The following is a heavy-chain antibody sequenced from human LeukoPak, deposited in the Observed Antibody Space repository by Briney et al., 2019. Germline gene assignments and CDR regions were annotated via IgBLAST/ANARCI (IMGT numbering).Heavy chain of an antibody. CDR2: ISGSGGST. Sequence: PGGSLRLSCAASGFTFSSYAMSWVRQAPGKGLEWVSAISGSGGSTYYADSVKGRFTISRDNSKNTLYLQMISLRAEDTALYYCAKDSGYSSGSDDAFDIWGQGTMVTVSS. CDR1: GFTFSSYA. CDR3: AKDSGYSSGSDDAFDI. D-gene: IGHD5-18*01. J-gene: IGHJ3*02. V-gene: IGHV3-23*01.